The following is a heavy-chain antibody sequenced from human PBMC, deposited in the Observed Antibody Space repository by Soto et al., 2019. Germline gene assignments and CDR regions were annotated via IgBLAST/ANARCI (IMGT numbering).Heavy chain of an antibody. CDR1: GFTVSSNY. J-gene: IGHJ6*03. CDR3: ASYPFRGYDILTPFYYYYYYMDV. D-gene: IGHD3-9*01. Sequence: PGGSLRLSCAASGFTVSSNYMSWVRQAPGKGLEWVSVIYSGGSTYYADSEKGRFTISRDNSKNTLYLQMNSLRAEDTAVYYCASYPFRGYDILTPFYYYYYYMDVWGKGTMVTVSS. V-gene: IGHV3-66*01. CDR2: IYSGGST.